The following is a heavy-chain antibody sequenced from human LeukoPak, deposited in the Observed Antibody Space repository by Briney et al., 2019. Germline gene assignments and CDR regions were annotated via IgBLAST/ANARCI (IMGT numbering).Heavy chain of an antibody. J-gene: IGHJ4*02. D-gene: IGHD2-15*01. CDR2: IYYSGST. V-gene: IGHV4-39*07. Sequence: SETLSLTCTVSGGSISTTSYYWGWIRQPPGKGLECIGNIYYSGSTYYNPSLKSRVTISVDTSKNQFSLKLTSVTAADTAVYYCASSPGPRYCSGGSCLDYWGQGTLVTVSS. CDR3: ASSPGPRYCSGGSCLDY. CDR1: GGSISTTSYY.